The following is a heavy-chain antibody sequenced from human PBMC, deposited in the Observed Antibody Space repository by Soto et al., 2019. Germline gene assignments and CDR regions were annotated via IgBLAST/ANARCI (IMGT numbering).Heavy chain of an antibody. J-gene: IGHJ4*02. CDR1: GFTFSSYA. V-gene: IGHV3-30-3*01. Sequence: GGSLRLSCAASGFTFSSYAMHWVRQAPGKGLEWVAVISYDGSNKYYADSVKGRFTISRDNSKNTLYLQMNSLRAEDTAVYYCARDERDGYNYDYWGQGTLVTVSS. CDR3: ARDERDGYNYDY. CDR2: ISYDGSNK. D-gene: IGHD5-12*01.